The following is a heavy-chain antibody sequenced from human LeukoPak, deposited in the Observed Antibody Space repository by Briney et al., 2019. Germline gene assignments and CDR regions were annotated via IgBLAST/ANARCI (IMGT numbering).Heavy chain of an antibody. Sequence: GGSLRLSCAASGFTFSSYAMHWVRQAPGKGLEWVAVASYDGSNKYYADSVKGRFTISRDNSKNTLYLQMNSLRAEDTAVYYCARAYGDFCPFDFWGQGTLVTVSS. D-gene: IGHD4-17*01. J-gene: IGHJ4*02. V-gene: IGHV3-30-3*01. CDR1: GFTFSSYA. CDR3: ARAYGDFCPFDF. CDR2: ASYDGSNK.